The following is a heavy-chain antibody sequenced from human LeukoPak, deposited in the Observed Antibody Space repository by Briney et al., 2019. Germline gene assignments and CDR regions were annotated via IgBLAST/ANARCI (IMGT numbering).Heavy chain of an antibody. J-gene: IGHJ4*02. Sequence: PGGSLRLSCAASGFTFSSYSMNWVRQAPGKGLEWIGEIYHSGSTNYNPSLKSRVTISVDKSKNQFSLKLSSVTAADTAVYYCARDIPSGSYSGAFDYWGQGTLVTVSS. CDR2: IYHSGST. D-gene: IGHD1-26*01. V-gene: IGHV4-4*02. CDR3: ARDIPSGSYSGAFDY. CDR1: GFTFSSYSM.